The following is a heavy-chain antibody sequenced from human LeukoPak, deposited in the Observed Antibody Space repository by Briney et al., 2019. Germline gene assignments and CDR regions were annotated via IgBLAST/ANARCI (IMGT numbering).Heavy chain of an antibody. CDR1: GFSFGCYE. J-gene: IGHJ4*02. CDR2: IISGGST. CDR3: ARDLNS. Sequence: AGSLRLSCAAAGFSFGCYELNWVRPAARKGLEWVSVIISGGSTFHVDSVKGRFTISTDTSKNTLYLQMNSLRAEDTAVYYCARDLNSWGQGTLVTVSS. V-gene: IGHV3-53*01.